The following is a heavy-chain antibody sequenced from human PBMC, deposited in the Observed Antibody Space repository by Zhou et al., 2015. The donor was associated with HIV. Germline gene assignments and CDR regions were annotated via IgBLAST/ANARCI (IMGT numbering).Heavy chain of an antibody. CDR3: ARGFSHGDYEVLFKE. V-gene: IGHV1-69*01. Sequence: QVQLVQSGAEVKKPGSSVKVSCKASGGTFSTYAFNWVRQAPGQRPEWMGGIIPMFGAPNYAPKFQGRVTLTADESTSTAYMELSSLTSEDTAVYYCARGFSHGDYEVLFKEWGQGTLITVSS. D-gene: IGHD4-17*01. J-gene: IGHJ1*01. CDR2: IIPMFGAP. CDR1: GGTFSTYA.